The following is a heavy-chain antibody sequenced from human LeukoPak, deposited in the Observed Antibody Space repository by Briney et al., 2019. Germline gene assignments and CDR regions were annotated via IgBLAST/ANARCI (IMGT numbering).Heavy chain of an antibody. V-gene: IGHV1-8*03. CDR3: ARFSGSSDFDY. J-gene: IGHJ4*02. D-gene: IGHD6-6*01. Sequence: ASVKVSCKGSGYTFTNYDINWVRQATGQGLEWMGWMNPNSGNTGYAQKFQGRVTITRDTSISTAYMELSSLRSEDTAVYYCARFSGSSDFDYWGQGTLVTVSS. CDR1: GYTFTNYD. CDR2: MNPNSGNT.